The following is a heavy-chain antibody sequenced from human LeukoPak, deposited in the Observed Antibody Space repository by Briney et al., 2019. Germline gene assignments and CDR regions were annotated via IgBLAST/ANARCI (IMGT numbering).Heavy chain of an antibody. D-gene: IGHD3-10*01. CDR1: GFPFSTYD. Sequence: PGGSLRLSRAASGFPFSTYDMTWVRQAPGKGLEWVSAIRVTDGSAYYADSVKGRFTISRDNSKNTLYLQMNSLRAEDTAKYYCAKGSCSSHICYYFYYMDVWGKGTTVTVSS. J-gene: IGHJ6*03. CDR3: AKGSCSSHICYYFYYMDV. V-gene: IGHV3-23*01. CDR2: IRVTDGSA.